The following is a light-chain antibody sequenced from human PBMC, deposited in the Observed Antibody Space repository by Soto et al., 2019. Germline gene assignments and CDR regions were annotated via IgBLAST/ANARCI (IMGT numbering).Light chain of an antibody. Sequence: DIQMTQSPSSLSASVGDRVTITCRASQAIRNDLAWYQQKPGRAPKRLIYGSSTLQSGVPLRFSGSGSGTEFTLTISSLQPEDFATYYCQQLYGYPRTFGQGTKVDIK. J-gene: IGKJ1*01. CDR3: QQLYGYPRT. CDR1: QAIRND. V-gene: IGKV1-17*01. CDR2: GSS.